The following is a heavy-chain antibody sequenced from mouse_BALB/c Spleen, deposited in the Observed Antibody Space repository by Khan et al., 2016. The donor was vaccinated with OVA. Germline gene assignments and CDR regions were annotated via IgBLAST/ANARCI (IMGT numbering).Heavy chain of an antibody. J-gene: IGHJ3*01. CDR2: MIFSGNT. D-gene: IGHD2-14*01. CDR3: ARSTYRYAFAY. Sequence: EVQLQESGPSLVKPSQTLSLTCSVTGDSITSGYWSWIRKFPGNKLEYMGYMIFSGNTYYNPSLKSRISTTPHTSKTPSYLQLNAVTTEDTATYYCARSTYRYAFAYWGQGTLVTVSA. CDR1: GDSITSGY. V-gene: IGHV3-8*02.